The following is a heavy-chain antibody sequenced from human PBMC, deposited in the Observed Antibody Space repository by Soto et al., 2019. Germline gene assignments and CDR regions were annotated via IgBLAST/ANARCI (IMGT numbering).Heavy chain of an antibody. J-gene: IGHJ6*02. CDR1: GFTFSSYW. D-gene: IGHD3-9*01. Sequence: GSLRLSCAASGFTFSSYWMHWVRQAPGKGLVWVSRINSDGSSTSYADSVKGRFTISRDNAKNTLYLQMNSLRAEDTAVYYCARADDILTGYYGMDVWGQGTTVTVS. V-gene: IGHV3-74*01. CDR3: ARADDILTGYYGMDV. CDR2: INSDGSST.